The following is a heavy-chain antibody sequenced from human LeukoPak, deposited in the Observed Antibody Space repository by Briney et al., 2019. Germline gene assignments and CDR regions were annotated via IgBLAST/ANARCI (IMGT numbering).Heavy chain of an antibody. CDR3: AGESSCSSTSCYRH. D-gene: IGHD2-2*01. J-gene: IGHJ4*02. CDR1: GYTFTKYN. CDR2: ISTYNGHT. V-gene: IGHV1-18*01. Sequence: ASVKVSCKTSGYTFTKYNVIWVRQAPGQGLEWMGWISTYNGHTNYAEKFQGRVTMTTDTSTTTAYMEMRSLKSDDAAVYYCAGESSCSSTSCYRHWGQGTLVIVSA.